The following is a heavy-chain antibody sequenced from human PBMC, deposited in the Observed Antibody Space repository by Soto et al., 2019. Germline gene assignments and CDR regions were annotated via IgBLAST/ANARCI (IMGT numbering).Heavy chain of an antibody. CDR2: VSHDGRNT. CDR1: GFTFRNYA. Sequence: GGSLRLSCAASGFTFRNYAMQWVRQAPGKGLEWVAVVSHDGRNTHYADSVKGRFTISRDSSKNTVSLEMTSLRSEDTAVYYCARGPESSSGTTIDYWGQGTLVTLSS. J-gene: IGHJ4*02. V-gene: IGHV3-30*03. CDR3: ARGPESSSGTTIDY. D-gene: IGHD6-19*01.